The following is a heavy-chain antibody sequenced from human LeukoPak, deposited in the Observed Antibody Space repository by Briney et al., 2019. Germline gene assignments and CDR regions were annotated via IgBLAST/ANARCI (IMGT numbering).Heavy chain of an antibody. CDR3: ARDRGIYCSGGSCYPGETFDY. Sequence: GGSLRLSCAASGFTFSSYSMNWVRQAPGKGLEWVSSISSSSSYIYYADSVKGRFTISRDNAKNSLYLQMNSLRAEDTAVYYCARDRGIYCSGGSCYPGETFDYWGQGTLVTVSS. CDR1: GFTFSSYS. J-gene: IGHJ4*02. V-gene: IGHV3-21*01. CDR2: ISSSSSYI. D-gene: IGHD2-15*01.